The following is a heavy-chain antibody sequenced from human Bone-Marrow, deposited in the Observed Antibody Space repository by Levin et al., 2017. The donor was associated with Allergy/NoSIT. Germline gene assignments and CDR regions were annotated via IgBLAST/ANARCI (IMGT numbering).Heavy chain of an antibody. D-gene: IGHD6-19*01. V-gene: IGHV3-33*01. CDR3: GGSGWQKYHFDY. Sequence: QPGESLKISCAASGFTFSSYGMHWVRQAPGKGLEWVAVIWFDGKSQYYADSVKGRFTISRDNSKNTLYLQMNSLRAEDTAVYYCGGSGWQKYHFDYWGQGTLVTVSS. J-gene: IGHJ4*02. CDR2: IWFDGKSQ. CDR1: GFTFSSYG.